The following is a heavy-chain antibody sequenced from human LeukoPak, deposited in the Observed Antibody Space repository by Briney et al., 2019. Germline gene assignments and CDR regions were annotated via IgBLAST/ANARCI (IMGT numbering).Heavy chain of an antibody. Sequence: GESLKISCKGSGYSFTSYWIGWVRQMPGKGLEWMGLIYPGDSDTRYSPSFQGQVTISADKSISTAYLQWSSLKASDTAMYYCARHPYSLRSWTYKGSDSWGRGTPVTVSS. CDR3: ARHPYSLRSWTYKGSDS. CDR1: GYSFTSYW. J-gene: IGHJ4*02. D-gene: IGHD2-15*01. CDR2: IYPGDSDT. V-gene: IGHV5-51*01.